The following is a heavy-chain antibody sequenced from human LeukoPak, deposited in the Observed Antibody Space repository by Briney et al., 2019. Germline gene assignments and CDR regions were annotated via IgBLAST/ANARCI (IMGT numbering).Heavy chain of an antibody. D-gene: IGHD3-22*01. CDR1: GYTFTDYY. V-gene: IGHV1-2*02. CDR2: INPNSGGT. CDR3: ARDTEGFYYDSSGYYYWAEYFQH. J-gene: IGHJ1*01. Sequence: ASVTVSCKASGYTFTDYYMHWVRQAPGQGLEWMGWINPNSGGTNYAQKFQGRVTLTRDRSITTAYMELSAGTAADTAVYYCARDTEGFYYDSSGYYYWAEYFQHWGQGTLVTVSS.